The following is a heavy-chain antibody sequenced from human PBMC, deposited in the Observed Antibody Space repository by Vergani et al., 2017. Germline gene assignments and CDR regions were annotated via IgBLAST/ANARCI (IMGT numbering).Heavy chain of an antibody. V-gene: IGHV3-11*05. D-gene: IGHD6-13*01. CDR3: ARDIRAAAGIDY. CDR2: ISSSSSYT. Sequence: QVQLVESGGGLVKPGGSLRLSCAASGFTFSDYYMSWIRQAPGKGLEWVSYISSSSSYTNYADSVKGRFTISRYNAQNSLYLQMNSLRAEDTAVYYCARDIRAAAGIDYWGQGTLVTVSS. J-gene: IGHJ4*02. CDR1: GFTFSDYY.